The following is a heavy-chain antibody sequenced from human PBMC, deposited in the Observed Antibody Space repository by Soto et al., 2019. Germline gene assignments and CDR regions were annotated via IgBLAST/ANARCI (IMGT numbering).Heavy chain of an antibody. CDR2: ISGSTSGT. V-gene: IGHV3-23*01. CDR3: AKVPTPH. J-gene: IGHJ4*02. CDR1: GFAFSSYA. Sequence: GGSLRLSCAASGFAFSSYAMSWVRQAPGKGLEWVSSISGSTSGTYYADAVKGRFTVSRDNSNNTLYLQMNSLRAEDTAVYYCAKVPTPHWGQGTLVTVSS.